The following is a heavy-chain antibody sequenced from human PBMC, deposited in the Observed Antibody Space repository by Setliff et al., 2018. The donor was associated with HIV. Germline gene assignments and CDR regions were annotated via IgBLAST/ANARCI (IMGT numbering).Heavy chain of an antibody. CDR3: ARLLEGPDYSSDFRYFDWFPDV. Sequence: TSETLSLTCTISGVYISNYHWGWIRQPPGRGLEWIGSIHTTGSPKNNPSLQSRVSISIDMAKSLFSLELSSVTAADTAVYYCARLLEGPDYSSDFRYFDWFPDVWGQGTLVTV. CDR1: GVYISNYH. V-gene: IGHV4-4*08. CDR2: IHTTGSP. D-gene: IGHD3-9*01. J-gene: IGHJ4*02.